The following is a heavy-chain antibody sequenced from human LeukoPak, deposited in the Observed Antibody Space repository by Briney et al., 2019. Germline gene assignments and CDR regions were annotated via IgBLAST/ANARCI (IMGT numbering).Heavy chain of an antibody. D-gene: IGHD6-19*01. Sequence: ASVEVSCKASGYTFTSYGISWVRQAPGQGLEWMGWISAYNGNTNYAQKLQGRVTMTTDTSTSTAYMELRSLRSDDTAVYYCARSSGIAVALRAFDIWGQGTMVTVSS. CDR2: ISAYNGNT. CDR1: GYTFTSYG. V-gene: IGHV1-18*01. J-gene: IGHJ3*02. CDR3: ARSSGIAVALRAFDI.